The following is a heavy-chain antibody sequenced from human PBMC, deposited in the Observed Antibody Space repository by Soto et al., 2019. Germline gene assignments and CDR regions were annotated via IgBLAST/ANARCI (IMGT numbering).Heavy chain of an antibody. CDR2: INPSGGST. J-gene: IGHJ6*02. CDR1: GYTFTSYY. V-gene: IGHV1-46*01. D-gene: IGHD4-17*01. Sequence: ASVKVSCKASGYTFTSYYMHWVRQAPGQGLEWMGIINPSGGSTSYAQKFQGRVTMTRDTSTSTVYMELSSLRSEDTAVYYCARDRPPTGDYSDQYYYYGMDVWGQGTTVTVSS. CDR3: ARDRPPTGDYSDQYYYYGMDV.